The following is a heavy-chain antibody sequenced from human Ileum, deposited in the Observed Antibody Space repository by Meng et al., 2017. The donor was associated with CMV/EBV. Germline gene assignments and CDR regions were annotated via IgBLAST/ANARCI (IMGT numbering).Heavy chain of an antibody. Sequence: FSKYHRSWVRQAPGRGLEWVSGISSSGGSTYDADSVKGRFSISRDNSRNTLYLQMMSLRAEDTAVYYCAGGGPAIYSPFDPWGQGTLVTVSS. J-gene: IGHJ5*02. CDR1: FSKYH. V-gene: IGHV3-23*01. CDR3: AGGGPAIYSPFDP. CDR2: ISSSGGST. D-gene: IGHD3-16*01.